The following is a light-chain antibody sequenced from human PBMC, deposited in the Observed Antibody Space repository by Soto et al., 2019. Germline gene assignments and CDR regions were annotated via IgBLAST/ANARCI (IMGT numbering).Light chain of an antibody. CDR3: SSYTSSSTLYV. J-gene: IGLJ1*01. CDR1: SSDVGDYNY. Sequence: QSALTQPASVSGSPGQSITISCTGTSSDVGDYNYVSWYQQYPGKAPKLMIYDVSNRPSGVSNRFSGSKSGNTASLTISGLQAEDEADSYCSSYTSSSTLYVFGTGTKLTVL. V-gene: IGLV2-14*01. CDR2: DVS.